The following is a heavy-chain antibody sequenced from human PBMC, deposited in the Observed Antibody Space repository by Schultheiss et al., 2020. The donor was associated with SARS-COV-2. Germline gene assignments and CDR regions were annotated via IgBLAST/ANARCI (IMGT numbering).Heavy chain of an antibody. D-gene: IGHD6-19*01. Sequence: SETLSLTCTVSDGSLSSGGYYWGWIRQPPGKGLEWIGYMHYTGSTNYNPSLKSRVTISVDTSKNQFSLKLSSVTAADTAVYYCARGPHRGQWPPLGGSDPWGQGTLVTVSS. J-gene: IGHJ5*02. V-gene: IGHV4-61*08. CDR2: MHYTGST. CDR3: ARGPHRGQWPPLGGSDP. CDR1: DGSLSSGGYY.